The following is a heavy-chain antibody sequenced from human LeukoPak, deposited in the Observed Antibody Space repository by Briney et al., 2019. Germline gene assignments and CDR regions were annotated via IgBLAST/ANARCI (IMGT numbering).Heavy chain of an antibody. D-gene: IGHD3-9*01. J-gene: IGHJ1*01. V-gene: IGHV4-34*01. Sequence: SETLSLTCAVYGGSFSGYYWSWIRQPPGKGLEWIGEINHSGSTNYNPSLKSRVTTSVDTSKNQFSLKLSSVTAADTAVYYCAGNGDYDILTGFQQYFQHWGQGTLVTVSS. CDR3: AGNGDYDILTGFQQYFQH. CDR2: INHSGST. CDR1: GGSFSGYY.